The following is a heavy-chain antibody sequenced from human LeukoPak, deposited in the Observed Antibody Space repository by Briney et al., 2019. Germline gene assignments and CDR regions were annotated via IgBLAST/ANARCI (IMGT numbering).Heavy chain of an antibody. CDR1: GFTFVSYA. D-gene: IGHD3-9*01. CDR2: MTSTGSTI. J-gene: IGHJ4*02. V-gene: IGHV3-48*01. CDR3: AKDRGYDILTGYYPTLDY. Sequence: AGGSLRLSCAASGFTFVSYAMNWVRQAPGKGLEWVSYMTSTGSTIYYADSVKGRFTISRDNSKNTLYLQMNSLRAEDTAVYYCAKDRGYDILTGYYPTLDYWGQGTLVTVSS.